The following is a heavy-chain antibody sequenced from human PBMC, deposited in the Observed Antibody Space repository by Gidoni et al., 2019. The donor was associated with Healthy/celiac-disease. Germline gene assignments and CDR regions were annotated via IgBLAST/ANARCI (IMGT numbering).Heavy chain of an antibody. CDR1: GFTFSDYY. CDR3: ARNFPFIVVVPAAQGDAFDI. Sequence: QVQLVESGGGLVKPGGSLRLSCAASGFTFSDYYMSWIRQAPGKGLELVSYISSSSSYTNYADSVKGRFTISRDNAKNSLYLQMNSLRAEDTAVYYCARNFPFIVVVPAAQGDAFDIWGQGTMVTVSS. D-gene: IGHD2-2*01. V-gene: IGHV3-11*05. CDR2: ISSSSSYT. J-gene: IGHJ3*02.